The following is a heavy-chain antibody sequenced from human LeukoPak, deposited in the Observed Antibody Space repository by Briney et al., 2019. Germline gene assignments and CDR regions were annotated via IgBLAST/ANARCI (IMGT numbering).Heavy chain of an antibody. CDR1: GFTFSNYD. D-gene: IGHD5-12*01. V-gene: IGHV3-48*03. CDR3: ATGSGYDFYYFDY. Sequence: GGSLRLSCAASGFTFSNYDMNWVRQAPGKGLEWISYISRSDVGRSVYYADPLKGRFTISRDNAKNSLYLQMNSLRAEDTAVYYCATGSGYDFYYFDYWGQGTLVTVSS. J-gene: IGHJ4*02. CDR2: ISRSDVGRSV.